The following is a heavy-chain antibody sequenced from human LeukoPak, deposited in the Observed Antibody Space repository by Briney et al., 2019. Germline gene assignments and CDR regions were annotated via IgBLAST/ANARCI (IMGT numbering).Heavy chain of an antibody. Sequence: SQTLSLTCALSGDRLSSNSAACNWIRQSPSRGLAGLGRTYVMSKRHNDYPVAVKCQKTINPDTLKNQFSLQLNYVTPEDTAVYYCVRARTVRDPYYYYGMDVWGQGTTVTVSS. CDR1: GDRLSSNSAA. D-gene: IGHD1-1*01. CDR2: TYVMSKRHN. V-gene: IGHV6-1*01. J-gene: IGHJ6*02. CDR3: VRARTVRDPYYYYGMDV.